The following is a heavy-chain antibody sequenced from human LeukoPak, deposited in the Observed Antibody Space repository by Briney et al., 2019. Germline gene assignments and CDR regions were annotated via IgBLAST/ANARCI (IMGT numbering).Heavy chain of an antibody. Sequence: GGSLRLSCAASGFTFSSYAMHWVRQAPGKGLEWVAVISYDGSNKYYADSVKGRFTISRDNSKNTLYLQMNSLRAEDTAVYYCARGPRYLVAVAIFDYWGQGTLVTVSS. V-gene: IGHV3-30*04. CDR1: GFTFSSYA. CDR2: ISYDGSNK. J-gene: IGHJ4*02. D-gene: IGHD6-19*01. CDR3: ARGPRYLVAVAIFDY.